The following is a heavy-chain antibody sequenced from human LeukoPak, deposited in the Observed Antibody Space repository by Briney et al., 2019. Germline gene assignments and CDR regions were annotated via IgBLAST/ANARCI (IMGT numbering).Heavy chain of an antibody. CDR3: ARGGASELYYFDY. CDR1: DVSIASSSYW. CDR2: FSYSGRT. Sequence: SSETLSLTCTVSDVSIASSSYWWGWIRQPPGKGLEWIGSFSYSGRTYYNPSLNSRVTISADASKNHFSLKLSSVTAADTAVYYCARGGASELYYFDYWGQGTLVTVSS. V-gene: IGHV4-39*02. D-gene: IGHD2-15*01. J-gene: IGHJ4*02.